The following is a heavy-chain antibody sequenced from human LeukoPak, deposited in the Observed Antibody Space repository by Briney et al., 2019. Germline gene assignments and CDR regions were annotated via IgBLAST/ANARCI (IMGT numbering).Heavy chain of an antibody. J-gene: IGHJ5*02. Sequence: SETLSLTCTVSGGSISSYYWGWIRQPPGKGLEWIGSIYYSGSTYYNPSLKSRVTISVDTSKNQFSLKLSSVTAADTAVYYCARDPFYCGGDCYSGWFDPWGQGTLVTVSS. CDR1: GGSISSYY. V-gene: IGHV4-39*07. CDR3: ARDPFYCGGDCYSGWFDP. CDR2: IYYSGST. D-gene: IGHD2-21*02.